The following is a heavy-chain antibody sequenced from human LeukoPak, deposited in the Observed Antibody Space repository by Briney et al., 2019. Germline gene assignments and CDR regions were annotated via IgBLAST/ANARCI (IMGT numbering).Heavy chain of an antibody. CDR1: GYSISSGYY. CDR2: IYHSGST. V-gene: IGHV4-38-2*02. J-gene: IGHJ4*02. Sequence: PSETLSLTCTVSGYSISSGYYWGWIRQPPGKGLEWIGSIYHSGSTYYNPSLKSRVTISVDTSKNQFSLKLSSVTAADTAVYHCASFYDYVWGSYRYTNDYWGQGTLVTVSS. CDR3: ASFYDYVWGSYRYTNDY. D-gene: IGHD3-16*02.